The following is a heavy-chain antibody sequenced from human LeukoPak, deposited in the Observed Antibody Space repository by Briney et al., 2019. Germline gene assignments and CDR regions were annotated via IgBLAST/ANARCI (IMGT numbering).Heavy chain of an antibody. D-gene: IGHD2/OR15-2a*01. Sequence: SETLSLACTASGGSISGYFWSWIRQPPGKGLEWIGYIYYTGSTSYNPSLTSRVTISLDTSKNQFSLRLSSVTAADTAIYYCARYTTSTLPNWFDPWGQRTLVTVSS. J-gene: IGHJ5*02. V-gene: IGHV4-59*08. CDR2: IYYTGST. CDR3: ARYTTSTLPNWFDP. CDR1: GGSISGYF.